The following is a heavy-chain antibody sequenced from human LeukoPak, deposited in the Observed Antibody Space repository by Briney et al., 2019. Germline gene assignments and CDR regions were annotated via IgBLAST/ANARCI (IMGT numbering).Heavy chain of an antibody. J-gene: IGHJ4*02. D-gene: IGHD3-22*01. Sequence: GESLKISCKGSGYSFTSYWIGWVRQMPGKGLEWMGIIYPGDSDTRYSPSFQGQVTISADKSISTAYLQWSSLKASDTAMYYCVRTPWYYDSSGYLGEVWSDYWGQGTLVTVSS. V-gene: IGHV5-51*01. CDR2: IYPGDSDT. CDR3: VRTPWYYDSSGYLGEVWSDY. CDR1: GYSFTSYW.